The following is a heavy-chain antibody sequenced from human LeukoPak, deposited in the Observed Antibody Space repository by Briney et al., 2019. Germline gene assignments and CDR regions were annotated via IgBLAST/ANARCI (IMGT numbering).Heavy chain of an antibody. J-gene: IGHJ4*02. CDR3: ANAWGGGHCSGGACYPFEY. Sequence: GGSLRPSCVASGFTFSNYAMSWVRQAPGKGPEWVSGITNSGGSTYHADSVKGRFTISRDNAKNTVYLQMNSLRVEDTALYYCANAWGGGHCSGGACYPFEYWGQGTLLTVSS. CDR2: ITNSGGST. D-gene: IGHD2-15*01. CDR1: GFTFSNYA. V-gene: IGHV3-23*01.